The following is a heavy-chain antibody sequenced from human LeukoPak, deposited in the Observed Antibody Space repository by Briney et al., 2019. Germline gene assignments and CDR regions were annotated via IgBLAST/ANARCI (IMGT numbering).Heavy chain of an antibody. J-gene: IGHJ4*02. CDR2: IKSKTDGGTT. Sequence: GGYLRLSCAASGFTFSNAWMSWVRQAPGKGLEWVGRIKSKTDGGTTDYAAPVKGRFTISRDDSKNTLYLQMNSLKTEDTAVYYCTTGVGYSSSWFDYWGQGTLVTVSS. V-gene: IGHV3-15*01. D-gene: IGHD6-13*01. CDR3: TTGVGYSSSWFDY. CDR1: GFTFSNAW.